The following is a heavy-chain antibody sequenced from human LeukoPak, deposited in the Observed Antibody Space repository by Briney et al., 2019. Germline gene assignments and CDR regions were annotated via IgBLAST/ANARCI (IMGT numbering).Heavy chain of an antibody. D-gene: IGHD4-17*01. CDR1: GGSFSGYY. CDR3: ARGLRLRPLYYYYYYYGMDV. J-gene: IGHJ6*02. CDR2: INHSGST. V-gene: IGHV4-34*01. Sequence: SETLSLTCAVYGGSFSGYYWSWIRQPPGKGLEWIGEINHSGSTNYNPSLKSRATISVDTSKNQFSLKLSSVTAADTAVYYCARGLRLRPLYYYYYYYGMDVWGQGTTVTVSS.